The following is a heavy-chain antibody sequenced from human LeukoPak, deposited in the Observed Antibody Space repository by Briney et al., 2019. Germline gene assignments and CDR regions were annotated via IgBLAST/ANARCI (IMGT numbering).Heavy chain of an antibody. V-gene: IGHV1-2*02. CDR3: ASAQSSSDLDY. Sequence: ASVKVSCKASGYTFTGYYMHWVRQAPGQGLEWMGWINPNSGSTNYAQKFQGRVTMTRDTSISTAYMELSRLRSDDTAVYYCASAQSSSDLDYWGQGTLVTVSS. CDR2: INPNSGST. CDR1: GYTFTGYY. J-gene: IGHJ4*02. D-gene: IGHD3-22*01.